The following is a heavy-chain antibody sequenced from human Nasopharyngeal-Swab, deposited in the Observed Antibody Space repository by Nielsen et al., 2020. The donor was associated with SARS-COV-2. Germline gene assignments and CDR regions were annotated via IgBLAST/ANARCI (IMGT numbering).Heavy chain of an antibody. CDR3: AKEDGSGSNDYYYYYGMDV. Sequence: GGSLRLSCAASGFTFSSYAMSWVRQAPGKGLEWVSANSGSGGSTYYADSVKGRFTISRDNSKNTLYLQMNSLRAEDTAVYYCAKEDGSGSNDYYYYYGMDVWGQGTTVTVSS. D-gene: IGHD3-10*01. V-gene: IGHV3-23*01. CDR2: NSGSGGST. J-gene: IGHJ6*02. CDR1: GFTFSSYA.